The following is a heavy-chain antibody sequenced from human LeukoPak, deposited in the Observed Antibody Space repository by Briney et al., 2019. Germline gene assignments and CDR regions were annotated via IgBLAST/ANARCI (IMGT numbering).Heavy chain of an antibody. Sequence: GASVKVSCKASGYTFNTYGITWVRQAPGQGLEWMGWISGYNGKTKYAQKLQDRVTMTTDTSTTTAYMELRSLTSDDTAVYYCARADAVVDNWFDPWGQGTLVTVSS. CDR3: ARADAVVDNWFDP. V-gene: IGHV1-18*01. J-gene: IGHJ5*02. D-gene: IGHD2-15*01. CDR2: ISGYNGKT. CDR1: GYTFNTYG.